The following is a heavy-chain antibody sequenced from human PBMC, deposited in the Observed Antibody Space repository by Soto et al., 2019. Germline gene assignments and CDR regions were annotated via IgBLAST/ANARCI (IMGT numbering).Heavy chain of an antibody. J-gene: IGHJ5*02. CDR2: IYSSKST. V-gene: IGHV4-31*03. Sequence: QVQLQESGPGLVKPSQTLSLTCTVSGGSISSGGYYWSWIRQHPGKGLEWIGYIYSSKSTYYNQSLKSRVTIPLDPSKNQFSLKLTSVTAADTAVYYCARSVFPWGQGTLVTVSS. CDR3: ARSVFP. CDR1: GGSISSGGYY.